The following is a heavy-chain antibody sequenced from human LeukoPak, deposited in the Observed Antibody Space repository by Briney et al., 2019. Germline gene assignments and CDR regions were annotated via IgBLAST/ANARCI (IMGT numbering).Heavy chain of an antibody. Sequence: AGGTLRLSCAASGFLFSSFGMSWVRQAPGKGLEWVFGISGSGDSTDYADSVKGRFTISRDNSKNTLYLQMSSLRAEDAALYYCATNYDLDSWGQGTLVTVSS. D-gene: IGHD1-7*01. CDR1: GFLFSSFG. V-gene: IGHV3-23*01. J-gene: IGHJ4*02. CDR2: ISGSGDST. CDR3: ATNYDLDS.